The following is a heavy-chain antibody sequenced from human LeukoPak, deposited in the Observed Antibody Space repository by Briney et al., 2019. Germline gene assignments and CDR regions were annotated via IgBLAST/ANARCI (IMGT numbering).Heavy chain of an antibody. CDR1: GFTFSNYG. Sequence: GGSLRLSCAASGFTFSNYGMNWVRQAPGKGLEWVSGITGNGGTTYYADSVKGRFTISRDNSKNTVYLQMNSLRAEDTAVYYCARTPRVGCSSTSCYPHYYYYMDVWGKGTTVTISS. CDR2: ITGNGGTT. CDR3: ARTPRVGCSSTSCYPHYYYYMDV. V-gene: IGHV3-23*01. J-gene: IGHJ6*03. D-gene: IGHD2-2*01.